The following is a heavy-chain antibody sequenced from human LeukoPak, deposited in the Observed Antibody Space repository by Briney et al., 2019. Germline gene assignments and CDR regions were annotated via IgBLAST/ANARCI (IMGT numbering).Heavy chain of an antibody. J-gene: IGHJ4*02. D-gene: IGHD6-13*01. Sequence: GGSLRLSCAASGFTFSSYGMHWVRQAPGKGLEWVAVIWYDGSNKYYGESVKGRFTISRDNSKNTLDLQMNSLRGEDTAVYYCARGYSSSWYPEIDYWGQGTLVTVSS. CDR1: GFTFSSYG. V-gene: IGHV3-33*01. CDR3: ARGYSSSWYPEIDY. CDR2: IWYDGSNK.